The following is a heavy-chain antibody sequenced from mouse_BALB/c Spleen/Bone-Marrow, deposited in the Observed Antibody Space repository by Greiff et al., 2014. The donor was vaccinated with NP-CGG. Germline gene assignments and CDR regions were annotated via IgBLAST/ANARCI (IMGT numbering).Heavy chain of an antibody. Sequence: EVMLVESGGGLVKPGGSLKLSCAASGFTFSSYAMSWVRQTPEKRLEWVASISSGGSTYYPDSVKGRFTISRYNARNILYLQMSSLRSEDTAMYYCASLYFYGSSYYTMDYWGQGTSVTVSS. CDR1: GFTFSSYA. V-gene: IGHV5-6-5*01. J-gene: IGHJ4*01. CDR3: ASLYFYGSSYYTMDY. CDR2: ISSGGST. D-gene: IGHD1-1*01.